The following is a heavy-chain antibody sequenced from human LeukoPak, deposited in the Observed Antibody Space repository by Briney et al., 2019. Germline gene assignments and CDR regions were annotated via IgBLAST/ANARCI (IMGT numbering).Heavy chain of an antibody. D-gene: IGHD1-1*01. CDR2: ISYGGNT. CDR1: GGSISTYY. CDR3: ARDKSLRGNWYGNDY. V-gene: IGHV4-59*01. J-gene: IGHJ4*02. Sequence: PSETLSLTCTVSGGSISTYYWSWIRQAPGKGLEWIGYISYGGNTNYNPSLMSRATISVDTSKNQFSLQLTSVAAADTAVYYCARDKSLRGNWYGNDYWGQGILVTVSS.